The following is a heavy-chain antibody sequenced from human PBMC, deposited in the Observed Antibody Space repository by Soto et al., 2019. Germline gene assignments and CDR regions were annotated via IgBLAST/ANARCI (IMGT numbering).Heavy chain of an antibody. CDR1: GGTFSSYS. CDR2: MNPNSGNT. CDR3: ARTYYYGSGSLYYFDY. V-gene: IGHV1-8*02. J-gene: IGHJ4*02. Sequence: ASVKVSCKASGGTFSSYSINWVRQATGQGLEWMGWMNPNSGNTGYAQKFQGRVTMTRNTSISTAYMELSSLRSEDTAVYYCARTYYYGSGSLYYFDYWGQGTLVTVSS. D-gene: IGHD3-10*01.